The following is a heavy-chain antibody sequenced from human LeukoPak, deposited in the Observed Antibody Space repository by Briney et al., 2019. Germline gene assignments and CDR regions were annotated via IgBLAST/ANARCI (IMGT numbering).Heavy chain of an antibody. V-gene: IGHV1-46*01. CDR1: GYTFTNNY. CDR3: ARDQEGFDY. CDR2: IYPRDGST. Sequence: ASVKVSCKASGYTFTNNYLHWVRQAPGQGLEWMGMIYPRDGSTSYAQNFQGRVTVTRDTSTTTVHMELRGLRSEDTAVYYCARDQEGFDYWGQGTVVTVSP. J-gene: IGHJ4*02.